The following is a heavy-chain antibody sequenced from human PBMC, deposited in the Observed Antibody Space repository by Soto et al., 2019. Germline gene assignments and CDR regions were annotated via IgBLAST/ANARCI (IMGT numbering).Heavy chain of an antibody. CDR1: GFTFSSYW. CDR2: IKQDGSEK. Sequence: GGSLRLSCAASGFTFSSYWMSWVRQAPGKGLEWVANIKQDGSEKYYVDSLKGRFTISRDNAKNSLYLQMNSLRAEDTAVYYCARDDYLSGRPFYYYYYGMDVWGQGTTVTVSS. CDR3: ARDDYLSGRPFYYYYYGMDV. V-gene: IGHV3-7*01. D-gene: IGHD5-12*01. J-gene: IGHJ6*02.